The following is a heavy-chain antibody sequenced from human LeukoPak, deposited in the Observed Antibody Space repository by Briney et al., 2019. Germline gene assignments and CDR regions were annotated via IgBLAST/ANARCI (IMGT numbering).Heavy chain of an antibody. CDR3: ARLENWSGYYNFDY. V-gene: IGHV1-2*02. Sequence: ASVKVSCKASGYTFTGHYMHWVRQAPGQGLEWMGWINPNSGGTNYAQKFQGRVTMTRDTSISTAYMELSRLRSDDTAVYYCARLENWSGYYNFDYWGQGTLVTVSS. J-gene: IGHJ4*02. CDR2: INPNSGGT. CDR1: GYTFTGHY. D-gene: IGHD3-3*01.